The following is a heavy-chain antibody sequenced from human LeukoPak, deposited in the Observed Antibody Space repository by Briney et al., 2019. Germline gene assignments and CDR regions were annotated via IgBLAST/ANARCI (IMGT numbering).Heavy chain of an antibody. CDR2: IKQDGSEK. J-gene: IGHJ4*02. CDR1: GFTFSSYW. V-gene: IGHV3-7*01. CDR3: ARVEVAVVAATPFDY. Sequence: GGSLRLSCAASGFTFSSYWVSWVRQAPGKGLEWVANIKQDGSEKYYVDSVKGRFTISRDNAKNSLYLQMNSLRAEDTAVYYCARVEVAVVAATPFDYWGQGTLVTVSS. D-gene: IGHD2-15*01.